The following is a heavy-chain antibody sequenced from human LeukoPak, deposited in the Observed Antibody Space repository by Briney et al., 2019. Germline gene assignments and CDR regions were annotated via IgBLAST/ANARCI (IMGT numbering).Heavy chain of an antibody. CDR2: IYYSGST. CDR3: ASSSSYYYYYYMDV. Sequence: SETLSLTCTVSGGSISSSSYYWGWIRQPPGKGLEWIGSIYYSGSTYYNPSLKSRVTISVDTCKNQFSLKLSSVTAADTAVYYCASSSSYYYYYYMDVWGKGTTVTVSS. J-gene: IGHJ6*03. D-gene: IGHD6-6*01. V-gene: IGHV4-39*01. CDR1: GGSISSSSYY.